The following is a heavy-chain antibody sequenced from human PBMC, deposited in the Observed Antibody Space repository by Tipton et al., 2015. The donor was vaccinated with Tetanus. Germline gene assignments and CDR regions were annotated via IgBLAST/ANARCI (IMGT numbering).Heavy chain of an antibody. CDR1: GDSVSSNSVA. CDR2: TYYRSRWYN. D-gene: IGHD1-1*01. V-gene: IGHV6-1*01. CDR3: TRGNEDRNFDY. Sequence: GLVKPSQTLSLTCAISGDSVSSNSVAWNWIRQSPSRGLEWLGRTYYRSRWYNDYALSVRSRITINPDTSRNQFSLQLNSVTPEDTAVYYCTRGNEDRNFDYWGQGSLVTVS. J-gene: IGHJ4*02.